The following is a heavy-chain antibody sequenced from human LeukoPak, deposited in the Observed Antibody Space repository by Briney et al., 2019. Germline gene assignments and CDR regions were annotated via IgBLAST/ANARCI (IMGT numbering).Heavy chain of an antibody. CDR1: GGSISSSSYY. CDR3: ARGGGSSGWWGAFDI. J-gene: IGHJ3*02. D-gene: IGHD6-19*01. V-gene: IGHV4-39*07. CDR2: IYYSGST. Sequence: SETLSLTCTVSGGSISSSSYYWGWIRQPPGKGLEWIGSIYYSGSTYYNPSLKSRVTISVDTSKNQFSLKLSSVTAADTAVYYCARGGGSSGWWGAFDIWGQGTMVTVSS.